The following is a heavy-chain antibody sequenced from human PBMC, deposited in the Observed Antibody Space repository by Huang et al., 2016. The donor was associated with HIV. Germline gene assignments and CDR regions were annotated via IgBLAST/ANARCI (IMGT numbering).Heavy chain of an antibody. CDR1: GFTFSSYA. V-gene: IGHV3-23*01. J-gene: IGHJ4*02. CDR3: AKDADTSGYDVLGPFGS. Sequence: EVLLLESGGGLVQPGGSLRLSCVASGFTFSSYAMSWVRQARGKGLEWVSGITDGINNRYYAHSVKGRFAVSRDDSTNTLYLQMNSLRAEDTAVYYCAKDADTSGYDVLGPFGSWGQGTLVTVSS. D-gene: IGHD3-3*01. CDR2: ITDGINNR.